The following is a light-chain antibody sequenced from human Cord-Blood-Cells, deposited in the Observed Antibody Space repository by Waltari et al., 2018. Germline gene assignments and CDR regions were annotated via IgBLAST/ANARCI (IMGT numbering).Light chain of an antibody. CDR3: QQYGSSPWT. CDR2: GAS. CDR1: QSVSRSY. J-gene: IGKJ1*01. Sequence: EIVLTQSPGTLSFSPGERATLSCRASQSVSRSYLAWYQQKPGQAPRLLIYGASSRATGIPDRFSGSGSGTDFTLTISRLEPEDFAVYYCQQYGSSPWTFGQGTKVEIK. V-gene: IGKV3-20*01.